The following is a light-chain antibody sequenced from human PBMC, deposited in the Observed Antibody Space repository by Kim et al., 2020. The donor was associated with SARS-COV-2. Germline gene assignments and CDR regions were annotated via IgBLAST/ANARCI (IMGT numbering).Light chain of an antibody. J-gene: IGKJ5*01. CDR2: DAS. CDR3: QQRSNWPRNT. V-gene: IGKV3-11*01. CDR1: QSVSTY. Sequence: EIILTQYPGPLSLSPGETATLSCRASQSVSTYLAWYQQKPGQAPRLLIYDASNRATGIPARFRGSGSGTDFTLTISSLESEDSAVYYCQQRSNWPRNTFGQGTRLEIK.